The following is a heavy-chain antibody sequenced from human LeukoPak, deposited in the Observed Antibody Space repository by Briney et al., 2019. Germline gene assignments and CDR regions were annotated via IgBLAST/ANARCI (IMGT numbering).Heavy chain of an antibody. CDR2: ISYDGSNK. CDR1: AITFSSYA. V-gene: IGHV3-30*01. D-gene: IGHD6-13*01. J-gene: IGHJ4*02. Sequence: GGSLRLSCAASAITFSSYAMHWVRQAPGKGLEWVAVISYDGSNKYYADSVKGRFTISRDNSKNTLYLQMNSLRAEDTAVYYCAKDRRALYSIAAAGTFDYWGQGTLVTVSS. CDR3: AKDRRALYSIAAAGTFDY.